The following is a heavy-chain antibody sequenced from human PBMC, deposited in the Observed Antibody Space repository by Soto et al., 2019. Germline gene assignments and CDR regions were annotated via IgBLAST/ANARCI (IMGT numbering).Heavy chain of an antibody. CDR1: GGSISSYY. V-gene: IGHV4-59*08. CDR3: ARQKLDRYYYYGMDV. J-gene: IGHJ6*02. Sequence: SETLSLTCTVSGGSISSYYWSWIRQPPGKGLEWIGYIYYSGSTNYNPFLKSRVTISVDTSKNQFSLKLSSVTAADTAVYYCARQKLDRYYYYGMDVWGQGTTVTVSS. D-gene: IGHD3-3*01. CDR2: IYYSGST.